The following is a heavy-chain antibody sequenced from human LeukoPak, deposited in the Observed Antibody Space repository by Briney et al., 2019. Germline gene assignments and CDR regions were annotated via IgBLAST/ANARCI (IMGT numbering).Heavy chain of an antibody. CDR2: IYPGDSDN. CDR1: GYSFTSYW. J-gene: IGHJ4*02. CDR3: ARTEYNWNAYYFDY. D-gene: IGHD1-20*01. Sequence: GESLKISCKGSGYSFTSYWIGWVRQMPGKGLEWMGIIYPGDSDNRYSPSFQGQVTISAGKSISTAYLQWSSLKASDTAMYYCARTEYNWNAYYFDYWGQGTLVTVSS. V-gene: IGHV5-51*01.